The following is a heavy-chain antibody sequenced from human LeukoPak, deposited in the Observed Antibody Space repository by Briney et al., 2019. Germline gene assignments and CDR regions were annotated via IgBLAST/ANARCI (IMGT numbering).Heavy chain of an antibody. CDR2: IWFDGRNK. CDR1: GFTFSNYG. Sequence: GGSLRLSCAASGFTFSNYGMHWVRQAPGKGLEWVALIWFDGRNKFHAGSVKGRFTISRDNSKNTLFLQMNSLRAEDTAVYYCAREWGPIAVSGGPGYWGQGALVTVSS. D-gene: IGHD6-19*01. V-gene: IGHV3-33*01. CDR3: AREWGPIAVSGGPGY. J-gene: IGHJ4*02.